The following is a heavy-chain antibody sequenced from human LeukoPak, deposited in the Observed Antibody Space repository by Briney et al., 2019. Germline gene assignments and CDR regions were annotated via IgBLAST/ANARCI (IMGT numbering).Heavy chain of an antibody. D-gene: IGHD5-12*01. V-gene: IGHV4-34*01. CDR2: IYHSGST. J-gene: IGHJ4*02. CDR1: GGSFSGYY. Sequence: PSETLSLTCAVYGGSFSGYYWSWIRQPPGKGLEWIGEIYHSGSTNYNPSLKSRVTISVDKSKNQFSLKLSSVTAADTAMYYCARTNGYSGYDYSPYYFDYWGQGTLVTVSS. CDR3: ARTNGYSGYDYSPYYFDY.